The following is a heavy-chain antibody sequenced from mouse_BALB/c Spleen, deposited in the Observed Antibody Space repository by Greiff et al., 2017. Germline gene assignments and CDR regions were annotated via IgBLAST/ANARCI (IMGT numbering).Heavy chain of an antibody. CDR3: TRQLGLNYAMDY. J-gene: IGHJ4*01. CDR2: INPSNGGT. CDR1: GYTFTSYY. Sequence: VQLQQSGAELVKPGASVKLSCKASGYTFTSYYMYWVKQRPGQGLEWIGEINPSNGGTNFNEKFKSKATLTVDKSSSTAYMQLSSLTSEDSAVYYCTRQLGLNYAMDYWGQGTSVTVSS. D-gene: IGHD3-1*01. V-gene: IGHV1S81*02.